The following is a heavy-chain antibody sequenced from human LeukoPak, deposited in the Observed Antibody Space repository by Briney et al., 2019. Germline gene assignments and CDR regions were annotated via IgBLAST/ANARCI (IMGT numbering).Heavy chain of an antibody. J-gene: IGHJ6*02. D-gene: IGHD6-13*01. CDR3: ARIAAAGTNSVHYYYYGMDV. V-gene: IGHV4-61*02. Sequence: KASETLSLTCTVSGGSISSGSYYWSWIRQPAGKGLEWIGRIYTSGSTNYNPSLKSRVTISVDTSKNQFSLKLSSVTAADTAVYYCARIAAAGTNSVHYYYYGMDVWGQGTTVTDSS. CDR1: GGSISSGSYY. CDR2: IYTSGST.